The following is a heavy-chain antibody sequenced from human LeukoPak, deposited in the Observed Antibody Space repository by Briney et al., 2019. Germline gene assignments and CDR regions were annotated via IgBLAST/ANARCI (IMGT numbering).Heavy chain of an antibody. D-gene: IGHD3-22*01. CDR1: GFTFSSYG. CDR3: ARGYYDSSGYLAPSGY. V-gene: IGHV3-33*01. CDR2: IWYDGSNK. Sequence: GRSLRLSCAASGFTFSSYGMHWVRQAPGKGLEWVAVIWYDGSNKYYADSVKGRFTISRDNSKNTLYLQMNSLRAEDTAVYYCARGYYDSSGYLAPSGYWGQGTLVTVSS. J-gene: IGHJ4*02.